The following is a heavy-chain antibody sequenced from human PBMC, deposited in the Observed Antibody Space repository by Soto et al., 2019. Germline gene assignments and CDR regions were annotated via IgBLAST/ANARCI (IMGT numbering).Heavy chain of an antibody. D-gene: IGHD6-19*01. Sequence: EVQLLESGGGLVQPGGSLRLSCAASGFTFSSYAMSWVRQAPGKGLEWVSAISGSGGSTYYADSVKGRFTISRDNSKSTLYLQMNSLRAEDTAVYYCATYSSGWYEGDYWGQGTLVTVSS. CDR1: GFTFSSYA. CDR2: ISGSGGST. J-gene: IGHJ4*02. CDR3: ATYSSGWYEGDY. V-gene: IGHV3-23*01.